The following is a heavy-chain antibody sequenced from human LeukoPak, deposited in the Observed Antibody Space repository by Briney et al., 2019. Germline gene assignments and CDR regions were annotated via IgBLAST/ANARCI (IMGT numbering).Heavy chain of an antibody. CDR3: ARDWGGSYTNAFDI. J-gene: IGHJ3*02. CDR2: IIPIFGTA. V-gene: IGHV1-69*01. CDR1: GGTFSSYA. Sequence: ASVKVSCKASGGTFSSYAISWVRQAPGQGLEWVGGIIPIFGTANYAQKFQGRVTITADESTSTAYMELSSLRSEDTAVYYCARDWGGSYTNAFDIWGQGTMVTVSS. D-gene: IGHD1-26*01.